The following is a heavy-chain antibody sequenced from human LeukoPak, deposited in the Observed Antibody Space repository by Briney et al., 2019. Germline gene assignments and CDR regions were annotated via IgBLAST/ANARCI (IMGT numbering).Heavy chain of an antibody. V-gene: IGHV3-21*01. Sequence: PGGSLRLSCAASGFTFSSYEMNWVRQAPGKGLEWVSSISSSSSYIYYADSVKGRFTISRDNAKNSLYLQMNSLRAEDTAVYYCARGKKTYYDSSGPLIDYWGQGTLVTVSS. CDR2: ISSSSSYI. CDR3: ARGKKTYYDSSGPLIDY. CDR1: GFTFSSYE. D-gene: IGHD3-22*01. J-gene: IGHJ4*02.